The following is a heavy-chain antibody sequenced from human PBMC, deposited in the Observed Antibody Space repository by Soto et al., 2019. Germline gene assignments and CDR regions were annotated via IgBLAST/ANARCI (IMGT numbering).Heavy chain of an antibody. D-gene: IGHD3-10*01. CDR2: IWYDGSNK. CDR1: GFTFSSYG. CDR3: ARDRFTVNTKTFWFDP. V-gene: IGHV3-33*01. Sequence: AGSLRLSCAASGFTFSSYGMHWVRQAPGKGLERVAVIWYDGSNKYYADSVKGRFTISRDNSKNTLYLQMNSLRAEDTAVYYCARDRFTVNTKTFWFDPWGQGTLVTLSS. J-gene: IGHJ5*02.